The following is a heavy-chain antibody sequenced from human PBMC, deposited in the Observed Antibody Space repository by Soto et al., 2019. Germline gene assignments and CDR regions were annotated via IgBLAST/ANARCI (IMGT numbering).Heavy chain of an antibody. CDR3: ARVSPGGYCSSTSCYPAYGMDV. J-gene: IGHJ6*02. V-gene: IGHV1-69*06. CDR2: IIPIFGTA. CDR1: GGTFSSYA. D-gene: IGHD2-2*01. Sequence: QVQLVQSGAEVKKPGSSVKVSCKASGGTFSSYAISWVRQAPGQGLEWMGGIIPIFGTANYAQKFQGRVTITADKSTSTVYMELSSLRSEDTAVYYCARVSPGGYCSSTSCYPAYGMDVWGQGTTVTVSS.